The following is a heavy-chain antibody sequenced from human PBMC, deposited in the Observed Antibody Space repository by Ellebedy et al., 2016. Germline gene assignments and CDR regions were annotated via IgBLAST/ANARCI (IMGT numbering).Heavy chain of an antibody. D-gene: IGHD1-26*01. CDR3: TRDRVGTTDV. Sequence: GSLRLXXTVSGGSISGYYWSWIRQSPGMGLEWIGYIHYRGNTDYNPSLKSRVSISVDTSQNQFSLKLTSVTAADTAIYYCTRDRVGTTDVWGQGTLATVSS. CDR1: GGSISGYY. CDR2: IHYRGNT. J-gene: IGHJ4*02. V-gene: IGHV4-59*01.